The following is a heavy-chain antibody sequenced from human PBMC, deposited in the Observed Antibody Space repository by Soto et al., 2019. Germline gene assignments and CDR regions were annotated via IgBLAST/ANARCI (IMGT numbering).Heavy chain of an antibody. J-gene: IGHJ3*02. CDR2: ISGSSSYI. CDR1: GLSFSSDS. V-gene: IGHV3-21*01. D-gene: IGHD2-15*01. CDR3: ARGLGYCNVGSCAGAFDM. Sequence: EVQLVESGGGLVKPGGSLRLSCTASGLSFSSDSMNWVRQAPGKGLEWVSSISGSSSYIYYADSVKGRFTIYRDNAKNSVYLQMNSRRAEDTAVYYCARGLGYCNVGSCAGAFDMWGQGTMVTVSS.